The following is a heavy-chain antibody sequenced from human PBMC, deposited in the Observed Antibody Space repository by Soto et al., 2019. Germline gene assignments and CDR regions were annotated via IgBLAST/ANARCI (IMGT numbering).Heavy chain of an antibody. CDR3: AREYTAWPLAYGLDV. D-gene: IGHD2-2*02. CDR2: ISSRSDI. V-gene: IGHV3-21*01. J-gene: IGHJ6*02. Sequence: GGTLRLSCVGSGFTFSTYSINWVRQAPGKGLEWVSSISSRSDIYYADSVKGRFTISRDNAKNSVSLQMNSLRAEDTAVYYCAREYTAWPLAYGLDVWGQGTTVTVSS. CDR1: GFTFSTYS.